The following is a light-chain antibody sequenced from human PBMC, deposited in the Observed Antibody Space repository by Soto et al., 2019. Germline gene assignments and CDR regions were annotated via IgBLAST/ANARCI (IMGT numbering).Light chain of an antibody. CDR1: QSLNGY. Sequence: MVFTESRAPPCLSRGGRTTLSFRASQSLNGYLAWFQQKPGQAPRLLIYDASNRATGIPARFSGSGSGTDFTLTISSLEPEDFAVYFCQQRSHWPTCTFGPGTKVDI. V-gene: IGKV3-11*01. CDR3: QQRSHWPTCT. J-gene: IGKJ1*01. CDR2: DAS.